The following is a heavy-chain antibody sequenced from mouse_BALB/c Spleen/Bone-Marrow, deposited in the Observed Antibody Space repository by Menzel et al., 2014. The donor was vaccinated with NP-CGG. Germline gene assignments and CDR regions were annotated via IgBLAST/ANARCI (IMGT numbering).Heavy chain of an antibody. V-gene: IGHV3-6*02. CDR2: ISYDGSN. Sequence: EVQLQQSGPGLVKPSQSLSLTCSVTGYSITSGYYWNWIRQFPGNKLEWMGYISYDGSNNYNPSLENRISITRDTSKNQFFLKLNSVTTEDTATYYCARGDGNYGGAMDYWGQGTSVTVSS. D-gene: IGHD2-1*01. CDR3: ARGDGNYGGAMDY. CDR1: GYSITSGYY. J-gene: IGHJ4*01.